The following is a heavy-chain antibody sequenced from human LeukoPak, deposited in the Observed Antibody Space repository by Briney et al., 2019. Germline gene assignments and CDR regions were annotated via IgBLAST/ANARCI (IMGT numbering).Heavy chain of an antibody. CDR1: GYTFSTYG. CDR2: ISAYKGNT. V-gene: IGHV1-18*01. D-gene: IGHD3-10*01. Sequence: ASVKVSCKASGYTFSTYGISWVRQAPGQGLGWMGWISAYKGNTYYAQKLQGRVTMTTDTSTSTAYMELRSLRSDDTAIYYCARDLYYYGSGSYYDVFDVWGQGTMVTVSS. J-gene: IGHJ3*01. CDR3: ARDLYYYGSGSYYDVFDV.